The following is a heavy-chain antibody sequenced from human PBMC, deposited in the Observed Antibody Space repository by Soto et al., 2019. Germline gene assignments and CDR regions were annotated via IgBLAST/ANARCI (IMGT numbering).Heavy chain of an antibody. CDR2: ISYDGSVK. CDR3: AGSPLWGNFDY. CDR1: GFTFSTYA. Sequence: QVQLVESGGGVVQPGRSLRLSCAASGFTFSTYAMHWVRQGPGKGLEWVAVISYDGSVKYYADSVKGRFTISRDNSKNPLYLQMNSLRAEDTAVYYCAGSPLWGNFDYWGQGTVVTVSS. V-gene: IGHV3-30-3*01. D-gene: IGHD5-18*01. J-gene: IGHJ4*02.